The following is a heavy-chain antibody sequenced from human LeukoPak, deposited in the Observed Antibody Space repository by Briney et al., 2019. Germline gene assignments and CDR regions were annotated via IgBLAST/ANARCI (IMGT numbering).Heavy chain of an antibody. V-gene: IGHV3-30*18. D-gene: IGHD3-9*01. CDR3: AKAGRYFGWLSLDY. Sequence: GRSLRLSCAASGFTFSSYGMHWVRQAPGKGLEWVAVISYDGSNKYYADSVKGRFTISRDNSKNTLYLQMNSLRAEDTAVYYCAKAGRYFGWLSLDYWGQGTLVTVSS. J-gene: IGHJ4*02. CDR1: GFTFSSYG. CDR2: ISYDGSNK.